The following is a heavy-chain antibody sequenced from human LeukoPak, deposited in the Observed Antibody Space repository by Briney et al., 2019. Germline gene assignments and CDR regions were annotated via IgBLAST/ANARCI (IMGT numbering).Heavy chain of an antibody. D-gene: IGHD2-8*02. Sequence: PGGSLRLSCAASGFTFSNYAIHWVRQGPGKGLEWVAYIAHHGNNKYYADSVKGRFTISRDNSKRTLYLQMNNLRADDTAVYYCAKDGSWSCTDWGQGTLVTVSS. V-gene: IGHV3-30*02. CDR2: IAHHGNNK. J-gene: IGHJ4*02. CDR1: GFTFSNYA. CDR3: AKDGSWSCTD.